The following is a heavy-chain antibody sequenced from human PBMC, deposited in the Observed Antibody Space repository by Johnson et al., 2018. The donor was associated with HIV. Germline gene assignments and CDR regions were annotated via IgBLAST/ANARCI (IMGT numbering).Heavy chain of an antibody. Sequence: VQLVESGGGLVQPWGSLRLSCTASGFTFGDYAMSWFRQAPGKGLEWVGFIRSKAYGGTTEYAASVKGRFTISRDDSKSIAYLQMNSLKTEDTAVYYCSRDGEMATIYYAFDIWGQGTMVTVSA. V-gene: IGHV3-49*03. CDR1: GFTFGDYA. CDR2: IRSKAYGGTT. CDR3: SRDGEMATIYYAFDI. J-gene: IGHJ3*02. D-gene: IGHD5-24*01.